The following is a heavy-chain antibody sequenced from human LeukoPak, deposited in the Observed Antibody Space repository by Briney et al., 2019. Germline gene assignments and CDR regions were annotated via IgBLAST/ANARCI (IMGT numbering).Heavy chain of an antibody. J-gene: IGHJ6*04. D-gene: IGHD3-10*02. V-gene: IGHV3-48*03. CDR3: AELGITMIGGV. CDR2: ISSSGSTI. CDR1: GFTFSNYG. Sequence: GGSLRLSCAASGFTFSNYGMHWVRQAPGKGLEWVSYISSSGSTIYYADSVKGRFTISRDNAKNSLYLQMKRLRAEDTAVYYCAELGITMIGGVWGKGTTVTISS.